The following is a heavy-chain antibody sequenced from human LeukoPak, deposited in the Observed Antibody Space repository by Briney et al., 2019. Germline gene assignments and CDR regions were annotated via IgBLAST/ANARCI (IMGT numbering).Heavy chain of an antibody. CDR1: GYSISSGYY. CDR2: IYHSGST. CDR3: TGDNMVRGLSVYFFDY. Sequence: SETLSLTCAVSGYSISSGYYCGWLRQPPGKGLEWIANIYHSGSTSYNSSLESRATISVDTSKNQFSLKLTSVTAAATAVYYWTGDNMVRGLSVYFFDYWGQGTLVSVFS. J-gene: IGHJ4*02. V-gene: IGHV4-38-2*01. D-gene: IGHD3-10*01.